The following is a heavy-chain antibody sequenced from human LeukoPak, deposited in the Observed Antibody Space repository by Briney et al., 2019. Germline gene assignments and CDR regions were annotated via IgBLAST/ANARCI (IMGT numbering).Heavy chain of an antibody. V-gene: IGHV3-73*01. D-gene: IGHD1-26*01. Sequence: GGSLRLSCAASGFTFSDSAMHWVRQASGKGLEWVGRIKTKANSYATAYVASVKGRFAISRDDSKNTAYLQMNSLKTEDTAVYYCARDGSYSFDYWGQGTLVTVSS. CDR3: ARDGSYSFDY. CDR2: IKTKANSYAT. CDR1: GFTFSDSA. J-gene: IGHJ4*02.